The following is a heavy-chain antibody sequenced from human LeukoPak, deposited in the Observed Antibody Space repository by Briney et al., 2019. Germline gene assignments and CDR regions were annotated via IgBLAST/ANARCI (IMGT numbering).Heavy chain of an antibody. D-gene: IGHD1-26*01. CDR1: GGSISELSYY. J-gene: IGHJ4*02. CDR3: ARQGVVGATGFDF. Sequence: SETLSLTCSVSGGSISELSYYWGWTRQPPGKGLEWIGNIYYSGSTYNNPSLESRVVISVDSSRNQFSLKLTSVTATDTAVYYCARQGVVGATGFDFWGQGILVTVSS. CDR2: IYYSGST. V-gene: IGHV4-39*01.